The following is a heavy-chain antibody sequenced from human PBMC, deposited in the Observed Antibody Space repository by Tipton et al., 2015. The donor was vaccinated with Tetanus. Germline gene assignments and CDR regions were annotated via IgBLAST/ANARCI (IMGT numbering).Heavy chain of an antibody. Sequence: GSLRLSCAASGFTFSSYGMHWVRQAPGKGLEWVSGITKSSRFIYYADSVKGRFTISRDNSNQSVYLEMNSLRADDTALYYCARDDGYNSGYGHWGQGTLVTVSS. CDR3: ARDDGYNSGYGH. D-gene: IGHD5-18*01. CDR2: ITKSSRFI. V-gene: IGHV3-21*04. J-gene: IGHJ4*02. CDR1: GFTFSSYG.